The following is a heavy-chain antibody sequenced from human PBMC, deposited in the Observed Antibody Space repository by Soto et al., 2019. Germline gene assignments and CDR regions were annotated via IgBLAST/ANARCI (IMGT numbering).Heavy chain of an antibody. D-gene: IGHD6-13*01. Sequence: PGGSLRLSCAASGFTFNNYAMSWVRQAPGKGLEWVSAISGSGGSTYYADSVKGRFTISRDNSKSTLFLQMNSLRAEDTAVYYCAKITHNAAAGHFDYWGRGTLVTVSS. CDR3: AKITHNAAAGHFDY. CDR2: ISGSGGST. CDR1: GFTFNNYA. J-gene: IGHJ4*02. V-gene: IGHV3-23*01.